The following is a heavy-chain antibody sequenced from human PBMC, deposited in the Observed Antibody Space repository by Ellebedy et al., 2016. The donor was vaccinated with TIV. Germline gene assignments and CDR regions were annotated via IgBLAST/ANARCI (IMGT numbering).Heavy chain of an antibody. CDR3: ARPMAAYSTQWPHDC. D-gene: IGHD5-24*01. CDR2: ISTSSGFT. CDR1: GFTFRDYY. Sequence: GESLKISCAASGFTFRDYYMSSNRQAPGRGLEWVADISTSSGFTNYSDSVKGRFTISRDNAKNSLYLQMDSLRAEDTAVYYCARPMAAYSTQWPHDCWGQGTLVTVSA. J-gene: IGHJ4*02. V-gene: IGHV3-11*06.